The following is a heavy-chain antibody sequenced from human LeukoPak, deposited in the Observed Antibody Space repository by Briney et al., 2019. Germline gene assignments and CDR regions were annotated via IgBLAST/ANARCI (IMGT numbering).Heavy chain of an antibody. CDR3: ARDPTTVTKGLDV. V-gene: IGHV4-59*11. D-gene: IGHD4-17*01. J-gene: IGHJ3*01. Sequence: SETLSLTCTVSGGSFSSHYWSWIRQPPGKGLEWIGYISYIGSTNYNPSLKSRVTISVDTSKKQFPLKLSSVTAADTAVYYCARDPTTVTKGLDVWGQGTMVTVSS. CDR1: GGSFSSHY. CDR2: ISYIGST.